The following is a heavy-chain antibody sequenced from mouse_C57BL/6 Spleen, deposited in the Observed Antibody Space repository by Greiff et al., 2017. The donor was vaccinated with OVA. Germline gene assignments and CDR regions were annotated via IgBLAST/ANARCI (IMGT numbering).Heavy chain of an antibody. CDR1: GYSITSGYY. J-gene: IGHJ3*01. CDR3: ARGGYDGFAY. CDR2: ISYDGSN. V-gene: IGHV3-6*01. D-gene: IGHD2-2*01. Sequence: EVKLQESGPGLVKPSQSLSLTCSVTGYSITSGYYWNWIRQFPGNKLEWMGYISYDGSNNYNPSLKNRISITRDTSKNQFFLKLNSVTTEDTATYYCARGGYDGFAYWGQGTLVTVSA.